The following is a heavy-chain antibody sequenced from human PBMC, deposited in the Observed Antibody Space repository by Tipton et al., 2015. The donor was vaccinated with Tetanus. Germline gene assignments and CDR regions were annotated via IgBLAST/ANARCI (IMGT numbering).Heavy chain of an antibody. Sequence: TLSLTCSVSGGSLRSDDYQWNWIRQPPGKGLEWIGYVSYSGSTNSNYSLKSRITISQDTSKNQFSLRLTSVTAADTAVYYCARANYDFPKKGPFDSWGQGSLVIVSS. CDR1: GGSLRSDDYQ. CDR2: VSYSGST. J-gene: IGHJ4*02. CDR3: ARANYDFPKKGPFDS. D-gene: IGHD3-3*01. V-gene: IGHV4-61*08.